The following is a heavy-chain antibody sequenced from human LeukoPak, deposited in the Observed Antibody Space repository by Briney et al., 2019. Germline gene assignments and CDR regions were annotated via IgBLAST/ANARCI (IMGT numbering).Heavy chain of an antibody. CDR2: ISSSSSTI. J-gene: IGHJ4*02. CDR3: AKDPAIDY. D-gene: IGHD5-18*01. Sequence: GGSLRLSCAASGFTFSSYSMNWVRQAPGKGLEWVSYISSSSSTIYYADSVKGRFTISRDNSKNTLYLQMNSLRAEDTAVYYCAKDPAIDYWGQGTLVTVSS. CDR1: GFTFSSYS. V-gene: IGHV3-48*01.